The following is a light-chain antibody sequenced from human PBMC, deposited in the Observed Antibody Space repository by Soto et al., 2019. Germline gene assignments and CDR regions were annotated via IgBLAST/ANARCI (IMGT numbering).Light chain of an antibody. J-gene: IGKJ5*01. Sequence: EVVLTQSPDTLSLSPGERAILSCRASQSVSTRYLAWYQQKPGQAPRLLIYGTSSRATGIPDRFSGSGSGTDFTFTISRLEPEDFAVYYCQQYGSSPPITFGQGTRLEIK. CDR3: QQYGSSPPIT. CDR1: QSVSTRY. V-gene: IGKV3-20*01. CDR2: GTS.